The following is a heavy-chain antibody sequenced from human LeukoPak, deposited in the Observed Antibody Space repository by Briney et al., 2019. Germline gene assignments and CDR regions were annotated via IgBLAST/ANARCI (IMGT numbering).Heavy chain of an antibody. CDR2: ITGSSSTI. J-gene: IGHJ4*02. V-gene: IGHV3-48*01. CDR3: AGGMVTPFDY. Sequence: GGSLRLSCAVSGFTFSSHNMNWVRQAPGKGLEWVSHITGSSSTIYYADSVKGRFTISRDNGKNSLYLQMNSLRAEDTAGYYCAGGMVTPFDYWGQGTLVTVTS. D-gene: IGHD4-23*01. CDR1: GFTFSSHN.